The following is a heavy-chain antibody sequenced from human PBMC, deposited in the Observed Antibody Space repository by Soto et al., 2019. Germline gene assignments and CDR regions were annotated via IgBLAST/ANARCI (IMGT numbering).Heavy chain of an antibody. CDR2: IYWGNAK. V-gene: IGHV2-5*02. CDR1: GFELSTPGVG. Sequence: QITLKESGPALMEPTQTLTLTCSFSGFELSTPGVGVGWLRPGPGKALECLAIIYWGNAKRYNPSLKTRLTITQXXSXSXGVLPMTHMEPVDTALYYCAHRVTVSTHCSAGRFDRWGQRTPVTVS. J-gene: IGHJ5*02. CDR3: AHRVTVSTHCSAGRFDR. D-gene: IGHD6-25*01.